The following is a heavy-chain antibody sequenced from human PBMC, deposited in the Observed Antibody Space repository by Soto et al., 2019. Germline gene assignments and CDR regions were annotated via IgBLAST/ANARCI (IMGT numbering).Heavy chain of an antibody. V-gene: IGHV4-4*07. J-gene: IGHJ5*02. CDR1: GGSITTYY. CDR2: IYSGGST. CDR3: ARTMTTSGWFDP. D-gene: IGHD4-17*01. Sequence: PSETLSLTCTVSGGSITTYYWSWIRQPAGKGLEWIGRIYSGGSTNYNPSLRSRVTVSVDMSKKQFSLKLKSVTAADTAVYFCARTMTTSGWFDPWGQGTLVTVSS.